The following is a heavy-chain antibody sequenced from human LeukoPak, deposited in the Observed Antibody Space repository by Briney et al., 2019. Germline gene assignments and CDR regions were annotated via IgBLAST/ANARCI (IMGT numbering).Heavy chain of an antibody. CDR1: GGSISSSTYY. D-gene: IGHD1-26*01. CDR2: ITYSGST. Sequence: SETLSLTCTVSGGSISSSTYYWAWIRQSPGKGLEWIGSITYSGSTYYNPTLESRVTISVDTSKNQFSLRLISVTAVDTAVYYCARQGVGATDCWGQGTLVTVSS. CDR3: ARQGVGATDC. J-gene: IGHJ4*02. V-gene: IGHV4-39*01.